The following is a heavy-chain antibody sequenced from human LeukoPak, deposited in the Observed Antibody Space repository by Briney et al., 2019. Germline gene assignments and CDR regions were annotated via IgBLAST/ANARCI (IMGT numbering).Heavy chain of an antibody. CDR1: GFSFMTSH. J-gene: IGHJ5*02. D-gene: IGHD6-19*01. Sequence: PGGSLRLSCAASGFSFMTSHMSWVRQAPGKGLEWVANINGDGSVKYYVDSMEGRFTISRDNIRNSVFLQMSSLRAEDTAVYYCARGESAIGWQFDPRGQGTLVTVSS. CDR3: ARGESAIGWQFDP. CDR2: INGDGSVK. V-gene: IGHV3-7*01.